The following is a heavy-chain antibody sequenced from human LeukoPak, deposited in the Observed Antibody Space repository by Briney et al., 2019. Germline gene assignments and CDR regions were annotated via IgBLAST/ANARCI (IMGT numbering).Heavy chain of an antibody. CDR3: ARASGDPNWFDP. J-gene: IGHJ5*02. CDR2: IDRDDDK. CDR1: GFSLSTSGMC. Sequence: SGPALVKPTQTLTLTCTFSGFSLSTSGMCVSWIRQPPGKALEWLALIDRDDDKYYSTSLKTRLTISKDTSKNQVVLTMTNMDPVDTATYYCARASGDPNWFDPWGRGTLVTVSS. D-gene: IGHD2-21*01. V-gene: IGHV2-70*01.